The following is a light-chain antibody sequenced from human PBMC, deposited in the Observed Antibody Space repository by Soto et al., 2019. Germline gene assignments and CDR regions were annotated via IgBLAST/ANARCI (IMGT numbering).Light chain of an antibody. Sequence: QSVLTQSPSASGTPGQTVTISCSGSRSNIGTNYVFWYQHVPGTAPKLLLYKNNQRPSGVPDRFSGSKSGTSASLAISGLRSEDEAHYSCASWDESLSGVVFGGGTKLTVL. V-gene: IGLV1-47*01. CDR2: KNN. J-gene: IGLJ3*02. CDR1: RSNIGTNY. CDR3: ASWDESLSGVV.